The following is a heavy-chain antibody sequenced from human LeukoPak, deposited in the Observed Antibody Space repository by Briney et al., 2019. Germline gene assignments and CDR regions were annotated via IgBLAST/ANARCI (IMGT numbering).Heavy chain of an antibody. CDR3: ATGKCSTASCYVGFHY. J-gene: IGHJ4*02. Sequence: GASVKVSCKVSGDTLSKLSIHWVRQAPGKGLEWMGGVDPEDEETIYAQKFQARVTMTEDTSTDTAYMEVSSLRSEDTAVYYCATGKCSTASCYVGFHYWGQGTLVTVSS. CDR2: VDPEDEET. V-gene: IGHV1-24*01. D-gene: IGHD2-2*01. CDR1: GDTLSKLS.